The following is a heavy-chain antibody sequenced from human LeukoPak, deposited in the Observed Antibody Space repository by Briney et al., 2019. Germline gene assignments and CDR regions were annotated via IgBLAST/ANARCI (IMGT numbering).Heavy chain of an antibody. CDR1: GYTLTELS. J-gene: IGHJ4*02. CDR3: ATAQDKAHYYDTSGYANFDY. V-gene: IGHV1-24*01. CDR2: FDLEDGET. D-gene: IGHD3-22*01. Sequence: GASVKVSCKVSGYTLTELSMHWVRQAPGKGLEWMGGFDLEDGETISAQKFQGRVTTTEDTSTDTAYMELSSLRSEDTAVYYCATAQDKAHYYDTSGYANFDYWGQGTLVTVSS.